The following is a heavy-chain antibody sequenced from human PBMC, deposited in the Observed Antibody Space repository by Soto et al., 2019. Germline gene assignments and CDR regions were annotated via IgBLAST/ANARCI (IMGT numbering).Heavy chain of an antibody. CDR3: AKGPAIVLVPAAMNYYYGMDV. Sequence: QVQLVESGGGVVQPGRSLRLSCAASGFTFSSYGMHWVRQAPGKGLEWVAVISYDGSNKYYADSVKGRFTISRDNSKNTRYLQMNCLRAEDTAVYYCAKGPAIVLVPAAMNYYYGMDVWGQGTTVTVSS. CDR2: ISYDGSNK. CDR1: GFTFSSYG. V-gene: IGHV3-30*18. D-gene: IGHD2-2*01. J-gene: IGHJ6*02.